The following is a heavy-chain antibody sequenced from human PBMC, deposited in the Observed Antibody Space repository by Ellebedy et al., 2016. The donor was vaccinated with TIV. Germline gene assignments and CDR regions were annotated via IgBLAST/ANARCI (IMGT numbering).Heavy chain of an antibody. D-gene: IGHD3-10*01. CDR1: GGTFSSYA. Sequence: SVKVSXKASGGTFSSYAISWVRQASGQGLEWMGGIIPIFGTANYAQKFQGRVTITADESTSTAYMELSSLRSEDTAVYYCARDEFGELIGAAFDIWGQGTMVTVSS. V-gene: IGHV1-69*13. J-gene: IGHJ3*02. CDR3: ARDEFGELIGAAFDI. CDR2: IIPIFGTA.